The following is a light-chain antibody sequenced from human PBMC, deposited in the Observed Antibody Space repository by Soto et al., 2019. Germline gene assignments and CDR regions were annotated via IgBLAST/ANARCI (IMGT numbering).Light chain of an antibody. CDR2: GAS. CDR3: QQYMSSVT. CDR1: QSVDTTF. J-gene: IGKJ1*01. Sequence: ELVLTQSPGSLSLSPGQRATLSCRASQSVDTTFFAWYQKKPGQAPRLLIYGASKRATGIPDRFSGSGSGTDFTLIISRLEPEDVAVYYCQQYMSSVTFGQGTKVEIK. V-gene: IGKV3-20*01.